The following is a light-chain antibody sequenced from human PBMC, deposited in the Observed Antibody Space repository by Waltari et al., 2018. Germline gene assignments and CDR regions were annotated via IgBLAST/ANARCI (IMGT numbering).Light chain of an antibody. CDR3: QQYNVWPPIT. V-gene: IGKV3-15*01. Sequence: EILMTQSPATLSLSPGERATLSCRASQSISFNLALYQQRPGQPPRLLIFHASTRATGVPARFSGSGSGTEFTLTIRTLQSEDSAVYYCQQYNVWPPITFGQGTRLEIK. J-gene: IGKJ5*01. CDR1: QSISFN. CDR2: HAS.